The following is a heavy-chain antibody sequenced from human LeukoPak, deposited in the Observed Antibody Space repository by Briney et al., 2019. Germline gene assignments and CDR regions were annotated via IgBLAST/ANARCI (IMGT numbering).Heavy chain of an antibody. CDR2: ISYDGSNK. Sequence: PGGSLRLSCAASGFTFSSYGMHWVRQAPGKGLEWVAVISYDGSNKYYADSVKGRFTISRDNSKNTLYLQMNSLRAEDTAVYYCASGGGFSDPWGQGTLVTVSS. CDR3: ASGGGFSDP. V-gene: IGHV3-30*03. CDR1: GFTFSSYG. J-gene: IGHJ5*02. D-gene: IGHD3-16*01.